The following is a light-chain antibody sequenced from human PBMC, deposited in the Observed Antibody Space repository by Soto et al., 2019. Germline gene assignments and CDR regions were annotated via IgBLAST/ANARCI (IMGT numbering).Light chain of an antibody. Sequence: SVLTQPPSASGTPGQPVLLSCSGTRYDIGSNFVNWYQHLPGTAPKLLIYNSNQRPSGVPDRFSGFKSGTSASLAISGLGSEDEADYYCAAWDDSLTGPVFGTGTKVTVL. CDR2: NSN. V-gene: IGLV1-44*01. CDR1: RYDIGSNF. CDR3: AAWDDSLTGPV. J-gene: IGLJ1*01.